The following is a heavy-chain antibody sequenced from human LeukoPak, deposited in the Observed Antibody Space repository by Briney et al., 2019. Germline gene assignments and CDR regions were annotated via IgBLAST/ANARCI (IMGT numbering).Heavy chain of an antibody. Sequence: GGSLRLSCAPSGFSFSNFWMSWVRQAPGKGLEWVGRIKSKTDGGTTDYAAPVKGRFTISRDDSKNTLYLQMNSLKTEDTAVYYCTTRKWNYGRLDFWGQGTLVTVSS. CDR3: TTRKWNYGRLDF. D-gene: IGHD1-7*01. V-gene: IGHV3-15*01. CDR1: GFSFSNFW. CDR2: IKSKTDGGTT. J-gene: IGHJ4*02.